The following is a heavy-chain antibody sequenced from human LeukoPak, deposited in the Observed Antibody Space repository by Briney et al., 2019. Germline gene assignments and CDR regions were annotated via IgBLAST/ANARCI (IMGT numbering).Heavy chain of an antibody. CDR3: ASHREGRFGELLLDY. V-gene: IGHV4-39*07. J-gene: IGHJ4*02. CDR1: GGSISSSSYY. Sequence: PSETLSLTCTVSGGSISSSSYYWGWIRQPPGKGLEWIGSIYYSGSTYYNPSLKSRVTISVDTSKNQFSLKLSSVTAADTAVYYCASHREGRFGELLLDYWGQGTLVSVSS. D-gene: IGHD3-10*01. CDR2: IYYSGST.